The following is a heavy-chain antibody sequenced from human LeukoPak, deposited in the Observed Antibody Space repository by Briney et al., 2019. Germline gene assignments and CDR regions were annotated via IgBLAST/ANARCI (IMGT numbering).Heavy chain of an antibody. V-gene: IGHV3-23*01. Sequence: GGSRRPSCAAPGFTFSSYGMGWVRQAPGKGLRWFSAISGSGGSTYYADSVKGRFTISRDNSKNTLYLQMNSLRAEDTAVYYCAKTTPLLAVAGGYYFDYWGQGTLVTVSS. CDR2: ISGSGGST. D-gene: IGHD6-19*01. CDR3: AKTTPLLAVAGGYYFDY. J-gene: IGHJ4*02. CDR1: GFTFSSYG.